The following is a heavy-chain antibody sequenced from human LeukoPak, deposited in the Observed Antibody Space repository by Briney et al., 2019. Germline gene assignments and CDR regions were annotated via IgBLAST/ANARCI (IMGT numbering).Heavy chain of an antibody. CDR1: GYTFTSYD. V-gene: IGHV1-8*01. CDR2: MNPNSGNT. CDR3: ARLDYDFWSGYVDV. Sequence: GASVKVSCKASGYTFTSYDINWVRQATGQGLEWMGWMNPNSGNTGYAQKFQGRVTMTRNTSISTAYMKLSSLRSEDTAVYYCARLDYDFWSGYVDVWGQGTTVTVSS. D-gene: IGHD3-3*01. J-gene: IGHJ6*02.